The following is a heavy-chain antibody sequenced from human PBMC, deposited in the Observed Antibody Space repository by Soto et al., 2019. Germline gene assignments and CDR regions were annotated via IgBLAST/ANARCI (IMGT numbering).Heavy chain of an antibody. CDR2: ISYDGSNK. D-gene: IGHD3-3*01. J-gene: IGHJ4*02. CDR1: GFTFSSHA. Sequence: QVQLVESGGGVVQPGRSLRLSCAASGFTFSSHAMHWVRQAPGKGLEWVAVISYDGSNKYYADSVKGRFTISRDNSKNTLYLQMNSLRAEDTAVYYCARDSYDFWSGFLLSYWGQGTLVTVSS. V-gene: IGHV3-30-3*01. CDR3: ARDSYDFWSGFLLSY.